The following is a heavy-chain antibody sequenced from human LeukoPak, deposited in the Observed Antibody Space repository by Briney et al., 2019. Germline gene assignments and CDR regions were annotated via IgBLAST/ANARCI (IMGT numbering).Heavy chain of an antibody. CDR1: GFTFSSYG. D-gene: IGHD3-22*01. CDR2: ISYDGSNK. V-gene: IGHV3-30*18. CDR3: AKALYYDSSGYYDAFDI. Sequence: GGSLRLSCAASGFTFSSYGMHWVRQAPGKGLEWVAVISYDGSNKYYADSVKGRFTISRDNSKNTLYLQMNSLRAEDTAVYYCAKALYYDSSGYYDAFDIWGQGTMVTVSS. J-gene: IGHJ3*02.